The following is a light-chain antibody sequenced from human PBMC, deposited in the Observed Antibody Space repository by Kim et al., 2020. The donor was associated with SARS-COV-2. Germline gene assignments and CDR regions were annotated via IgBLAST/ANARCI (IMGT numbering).Light chain of an antibody. CDR2: DAS. CDR3: QHYYNPPRFT. V-gene: IGKV1-33*01. Sequence: DIQMTQSPSSLSASVGDRVTITCQASQDISNSLNWYQHKPGKAPNLLIYDASNLETGVPSRFSGSESGTEFTFTISSLQPEDFATYYFQHYYNPPRFTFGPGTKVDIK. CDR1: QDISNS. J-gene: IGKJ3*01.